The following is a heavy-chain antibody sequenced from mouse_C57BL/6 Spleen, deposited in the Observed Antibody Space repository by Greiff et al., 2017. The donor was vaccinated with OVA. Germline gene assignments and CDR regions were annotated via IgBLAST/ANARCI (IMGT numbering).Heavy chain of an antibody. Sequence: QVQLKESGAELVKPGASVKISCKASGYAFSSYWMNWVKQRPGKGLEWIGQIYPGDGDTNYNGKFKGKATLTADKSSSTAYMQLSSLTSEDSAVYFCASSDYDGFAYWGQGTLVTVSA. CDR1: GYAFSSYW. J-gene: IGHJ3*01. CDR2: IYPGDGDT. D-gene: IGHD2-4*01. CDR3: ASSDYDGFAY. V-gene: IGHV1-80*01.